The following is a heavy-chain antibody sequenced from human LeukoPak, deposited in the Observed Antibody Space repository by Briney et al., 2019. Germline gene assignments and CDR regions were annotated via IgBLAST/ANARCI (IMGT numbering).Heavy chain of an antibody. V-gene: IGHV4-61*01. CDR2: IYYSGST. CDR1: GGSISSGSYY. D-gene: IGHD4-23*01. CDR3: ARVGGGNSYYYYYMDV. J-gene: IGHJ6*03. Sequence: SETLSLTCTASGGSISSGSYYWSWIRQPPGKGLEWIGYIYYSGSTNYNPSLKSRVTISVDTSKNQFSLKLSSVTAADTAVYYCARVGGGNSYYYYYMDVWGKGTTVTVSS.